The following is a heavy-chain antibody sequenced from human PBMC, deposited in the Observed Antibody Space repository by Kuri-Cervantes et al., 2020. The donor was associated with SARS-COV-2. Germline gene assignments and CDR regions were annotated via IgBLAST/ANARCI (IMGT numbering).Heavy chain of an antibody. Sequence: GSLRLSCAASGFTVSSNYMSWVRQAPGKGLEWVANIKQDGSEKYYVDSVKGRFTISRDNAKNSLYLQMNSLRAEDTAVYYCARVADYGDFSPFDYWGQGTLVTVSS. CDR2: IKQDGSEK. V-gene: IGHV3-7*02. CDR3: ARVADYGDFSPFDY. J-gene: IGHJ4*02. D-gene: IGHD4-17*01. CDR1: GFTVSSNY.